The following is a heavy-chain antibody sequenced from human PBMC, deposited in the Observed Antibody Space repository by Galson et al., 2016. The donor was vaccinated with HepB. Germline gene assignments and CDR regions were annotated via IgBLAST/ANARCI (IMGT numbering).Heavy chain of an antibody. J-gene: IGHJ4*02. CDR1: GDSIRTFY. D-gene: IGHD2-15*01. V-gene: IGHV4-59*01. Sequence: SETLSLTCTVSGDSIRTFYWSWIRQPPGKGLEWIGYIYHTGSTNYNPSLKSRVTISVDTSKNQFSLNLTSATPADTAVYYCARDSTAYCRHGGCPNYFDYWGQGKLVAVSS. CDR2: IYHTGST. CDR3: ARDSTAYCRHGGCPNYFDY.